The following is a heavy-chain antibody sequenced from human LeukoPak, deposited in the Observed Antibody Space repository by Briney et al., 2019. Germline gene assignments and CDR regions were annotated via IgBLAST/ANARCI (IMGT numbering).Heavy chain of an antibody. CDR1: GGSISSYY. CDR3: ASLIYSSGWNWFDP. V-gene: IGHV4-59*01. J-gene: IGHJ5*02. Sequence: SETLSLTCTVSGGSISSYYWSWIRQPPGKGLEWIGYIYYIGSTNYNPSLKSRVTISVDTSKNQFSLKLSSVTAADTAVYYCASLIYSSGWNWFDPWGQGTLDTVSS. D-gene: IGHD6-19*01. CDR2: IYYIGST.